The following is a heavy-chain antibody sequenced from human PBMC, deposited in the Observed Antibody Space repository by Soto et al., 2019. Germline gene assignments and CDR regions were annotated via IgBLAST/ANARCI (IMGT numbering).Heavy chain of an antibody. CDR1: GASITTSSYY. Sequence: QLQLQESGPGHVKPSETLALTCSVSGASITTSSYYWAWIRQPPGKGLEWVGSIYHSGRTYYNPSLKSRVTLSVDMSDNQFALRLTSVSAADNAVYYCALLRLGPDYFDFWSPGTLVTVSS. V-gene: IGHV4-39*01. CDR2: IYHSGRT. J-gene: IGHJ4*02. CDR3: ALLRLGPDYFDF. D-gene: IGHD7-27*01.